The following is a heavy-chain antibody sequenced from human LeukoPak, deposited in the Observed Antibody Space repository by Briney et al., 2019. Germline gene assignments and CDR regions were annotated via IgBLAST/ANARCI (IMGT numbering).Heavy chain of an antibody. CDR2: ISAYNGNT. V-gene: IGHV1-18*01. Sequence: ASVKVSCKASGYTFTSYGISWARQAPGQGLEWMGWISAYNGNTNYAQKLQGRVTMTTDTSTSTAYMELRSLRSDDTAVYYCARDPGENYYGSGSYYTNWFDPWGQGTLVTVSS. D-gene: IGHD3-10*01. CDR1: GYTFTSYG. J-gene: IGHJ5*02. CDR3: ARDPGENYYGSGSYYTNWFDP.